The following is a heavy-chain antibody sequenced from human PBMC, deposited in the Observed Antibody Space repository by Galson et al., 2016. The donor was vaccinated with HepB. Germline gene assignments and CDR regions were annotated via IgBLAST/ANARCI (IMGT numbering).Heavy chain of an antibody. CDR3: AGQYSSTWASFDY. Sequence: SLRLSCAASGFTFSSYALSWVRQAPGKGLEWVSAVSGSDDYSTCYADSVKGRFTISRDNSKSTMYLQMKSLTVEDTALYYCAGQYSSTWASFDYWGQGTMVTVSS. CDR2: VSGSDDYST. V-gene: IGHV3-23*01. J-gene: IGHJ4*02. CDR1: GFTFSSYA. D-gene: IGHD6-13*01.